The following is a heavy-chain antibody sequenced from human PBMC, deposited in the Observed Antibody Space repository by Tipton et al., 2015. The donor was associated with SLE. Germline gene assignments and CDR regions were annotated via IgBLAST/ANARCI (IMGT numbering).Heavy chain of an antibody. CDR3: ARDTHDYGDYWFDP. CDR2: IYYSGST. D-gene: IGHD4-17*01. V-gene: IGHV4-34*01. CDR1: GGSFSGYY. Sequence: TLSLTCAVYGGSFSGYYWSWIRQPPGKGLEWIGSIYYSGSTYYNPSLKSRVTISVDTSKNQFSLKLSSVTAADTAVYYCARDTHDYGDYWFDPWGQGTLVTVSS. J-gene: IGHJ5*02.